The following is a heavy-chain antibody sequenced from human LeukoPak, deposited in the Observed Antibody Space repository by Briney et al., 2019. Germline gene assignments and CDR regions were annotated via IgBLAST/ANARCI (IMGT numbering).Heavy chain of an antibody. D-gene: IGHD6-19*01. CDR2: ISAYNGNT. CDR1: GGTFSSYA. V-gene: IGHV1-18*01. CDR3: ANLGDSSGWSDY. Sequence: ASVKVSCKASGGTFSSYAISWVRQAPGQGLEWMGWISAYNGNTNYAQKLQGRVTMTTDTSTSTAYMELRSLRSDDTAVYYCANLGDSSGWSDYWGQGTLVTVSS. J-gene: IGHJ4*02.